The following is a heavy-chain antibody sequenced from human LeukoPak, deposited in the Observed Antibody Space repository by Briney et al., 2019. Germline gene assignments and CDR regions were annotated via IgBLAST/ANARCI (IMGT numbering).Heavy chain of an antibody. J-gene: IGHJ4*02. CDR3: ARSPGGSPDY. CDR2: IDYSGST. CDR1: GGSISSYY. D-gene: IGHD6-13*01. Sequence: PSETLSLTCTVSGGSISSYYWSWIRQPPGKGLEWIGYIDYSGSTNYNPSLKSRVTISVDTSKNQFSLKLSSVTAADTAVYYCARSPGGSPDYWGQGTLVTVSS. V-gene: IGHV4-59*01.